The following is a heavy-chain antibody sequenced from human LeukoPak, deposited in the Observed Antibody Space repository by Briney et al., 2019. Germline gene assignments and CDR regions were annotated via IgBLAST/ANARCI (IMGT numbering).Heavy chain of an antibody. CDR2: IISDGSST. Sequence: GGSLRLSCTVSGFTFNRFWMHWVRQAPGKGLVWVSRIISDGSSTNYADSVKGRFTISRDNAKNTLYLQMNSLRAEDTALYYCAREDVDITVATSGAFDIWGQGTMVTVSS. J-gene: IGHJ3*02. CDR1: GFTFNRFW. V-gene: IGHV3-74*01. CDR3: AREDVDITVATSGAFDI. D-gene: IGHD6-19*01.